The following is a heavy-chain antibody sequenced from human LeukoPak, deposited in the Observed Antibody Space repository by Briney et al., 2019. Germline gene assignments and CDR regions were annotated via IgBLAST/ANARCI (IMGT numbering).Heavy chain of an antibody. CDR3: ARDLHTAMVTDDYGMDV. D-gene: IGHD5-18*01. V-gene: IGHV1-2*02. CDR1: GYTFTGYY. Sequence: ASVTDSCKASGYTFTGYYMHWVRQAPGQGLEWMGWINPNSDSTNYAQKFQGRVTMTRDTSISTAYMELSRLRSDDTAVYYCARDLHTAMVTDDYGMDVWGQGTTVTVSS. CDR2: INPNSDST. J-gene: IGHJ6*02.